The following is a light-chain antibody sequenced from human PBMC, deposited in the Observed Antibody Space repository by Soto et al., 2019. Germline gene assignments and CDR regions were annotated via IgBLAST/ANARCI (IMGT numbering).Light chain of an antibody. J-gene: IGKJ1*01. Sequence: EIVMTQSPVTLSVSPGERAALSCRASQSVSSNLAWYQHKPGQAPRLLIYGASTRATGIPARFSGSGSATEFTLTISSLQSEDFAVYYCQQYNEWPRTFGQGTKVVIK. CDR1: QSVSSN. V-gene: IGKV3-15*01. CDR3: QQYNEWPRT. CDR2: GAS.